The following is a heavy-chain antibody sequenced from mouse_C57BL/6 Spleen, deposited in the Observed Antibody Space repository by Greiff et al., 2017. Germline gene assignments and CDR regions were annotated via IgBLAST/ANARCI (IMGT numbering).Heavy chain of an antibody. D-gene: IGHD1-1*01. CDR1: GYTFTSYW. Sequence: QVQLKQPGAELVRPGSSVKLSCKASGYTFTSYWMDWVKQRPGQGLEWIGNIYPSDSETHYNQKFKDKATLTVDKSSSTAYMQLSSLTSEDSAVYYCARGDYGTHFDYWGQGTTLTVSS. V-gene: IGHV1-61*01. CDR2: IYPSDSET. J-gene: IGHJ2*01. CDR3: ARGDYGTHFDY.